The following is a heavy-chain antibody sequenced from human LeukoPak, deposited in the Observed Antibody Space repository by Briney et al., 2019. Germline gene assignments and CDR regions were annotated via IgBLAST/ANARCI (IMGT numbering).Heavy chain of an antibody. CDR2: ISSSGSTI. Sequence: PGGSLRLSCAASGFTFSSYEMNWVRQAPGKGLEWVSYISSSGSTIYYADSVKGRFTISRDNAKNSLYLQMNSLRAEDTAVYYCASVHKWFGELFFDYWGQGTLVTVSS. J-gene: IGHJ4*02. D-gene: IGHD3-10*01. CDR1: GFTFSSYE. V-gene: IGHV3-48*03. CDR3: ASVHKWFGELFFDY.